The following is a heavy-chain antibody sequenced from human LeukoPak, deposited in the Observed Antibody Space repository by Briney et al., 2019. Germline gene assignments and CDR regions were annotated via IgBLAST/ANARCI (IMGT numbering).Heavy chain of an antibody. CDR3: TMTSPAGYNLVGAFDT. J-gene: IGHJ3*02. CDR2: FDPEDGDT. CDR1: GYTLTELS. D-gene: IGHD5-24*01. Sequence: ASVKVSCKVSGYTLTELSMHWVRQAPGKGLEWMGRFDPEDGDTIYAQKFQGRVTMTADTSRDTAYMELSSLTYEDTAVYYCTMTSPAGYNLVGAFDTWGQGTKVTVSS. V-gene: IGHV1-24*01.